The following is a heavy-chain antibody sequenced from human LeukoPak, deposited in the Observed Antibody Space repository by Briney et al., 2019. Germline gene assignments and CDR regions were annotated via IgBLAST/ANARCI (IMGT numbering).Heavy chain of an antibody. J-gene: IGHJ4*02. D-gene: IGHD6-25*01. CDR1: GYTFTGFS. Sequence: ASVKVSCKTSGYTFTGFSLNWVRQAPGQGLEWVGSINPNSGGTNYAQNFQGRVTMTRDTSIRTFYMELSKLRSDDTAVYYCARDVAAACFFLDGGLYYFFDNWGQGTLVTVSS. CDR2: INPNSGGT. V-gene: IGHV1-2*02. CDR3: ARDVAAACFFLDGGLYYFFDN.